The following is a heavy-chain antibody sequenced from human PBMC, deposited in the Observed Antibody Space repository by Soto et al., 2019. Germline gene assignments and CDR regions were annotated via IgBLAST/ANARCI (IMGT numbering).Heavy chain of an antibody. V-gene: IGHV3-23*01. Sequence: EVQLLESGGGLVQLGGSLRLSCAASGFTFSSYAMSWVRQAPGKGLEWLAGITFRGDYTYYADSVKGRFTLSRDNSRNRLDLQMNSLKVEDTALYYCAKLGTMGVFDNWGQGTLLTVSS. CDR2: ITFRGDYT. D-gene: IGHD1-26*01. CDR3: AKLGTMGVFDN. CDR1: GFTFSSYA. J-gene: IGHJ4*02.